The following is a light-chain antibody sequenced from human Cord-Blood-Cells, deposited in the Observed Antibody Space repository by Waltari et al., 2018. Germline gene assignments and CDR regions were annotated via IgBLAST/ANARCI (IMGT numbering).Light chain of an antibody. CDR3: CSYAGSSTFV. CDR2: EGS. Sequence: QSALTQPASVSGSPGQSIPLSCTGTSSYVGSYNLVSWYQQHPGKAPKLMIYEGSKRPSGVSNRFSGSKSGNTASLTISGLQAEDEADYYCCSYAGSSTFVFGTGTKVTVL. J-gene: IGLJ1*01. V-gene: IGLV2-23*01. CDR1: SSYVGSYNL.